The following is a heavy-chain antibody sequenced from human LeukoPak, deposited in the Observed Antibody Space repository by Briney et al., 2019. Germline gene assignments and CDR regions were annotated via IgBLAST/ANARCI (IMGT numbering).Heavy chain of an antibody. CDR3: ARALLWFGEPSHIDY. Sequence: PSETLSLTCTVSGGSISSCYWSWIRQPPGKGLEWIGYIYYTGSTDYNPSLKSRVTISLDTSKHQFSLRLTSVTAADTAVYYCARALLWFGEPSHIDYWGQGTLVTASS. V-gene: IGHV4-59*01. CDR2: IYYTGST. J-gene: IGHJ4*02. D-gene: IGHD3-10*01. CDR1: GGSISSCY.